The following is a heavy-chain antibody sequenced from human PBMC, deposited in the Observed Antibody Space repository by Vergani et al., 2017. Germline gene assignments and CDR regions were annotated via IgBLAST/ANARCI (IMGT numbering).Heavy chain of an antibody. J-gene: IGHJ6*03. CDR2: INHSGST. CDR3: ARGPTGYYYYYYMDV. D-gene: IGHD3-9*01. CDR1: GGSFSGYY. V-gene: IGHV4-34*09. Sequence: QVQLQESGPGLVKPSQTLSLTCAVYGGSFSGYYWSWIRQPPGKGLEWIGEINHSGSTNYNPSLKSRVTISVDTSKNQFSLKLSSVTAADTAVYYCARGPTGYYYYYYMDVWGKGTTVTVSS.